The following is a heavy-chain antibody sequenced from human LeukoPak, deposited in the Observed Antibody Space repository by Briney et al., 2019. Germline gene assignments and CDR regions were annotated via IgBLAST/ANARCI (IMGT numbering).Heavy chain of an antibody. J-gene: IGHJ4*02. Sequence: GGSLRLSCTASGFTFSTYSMIWVRQAPGKGLEWVSYIRSSGSTTYYADSVRGRFTISRDDAENSLYLQMNSLRDEDTAVYYCARDHLRGVIPAFDYWGQGTLVTVSS. CDR2: IRSSGSTT. D-gene: IGHD3-10*01. V-gene: IGHV3-48*02. CDR3: ARDHLRGVIPAFDY. CDR1: GFTFSTYS.